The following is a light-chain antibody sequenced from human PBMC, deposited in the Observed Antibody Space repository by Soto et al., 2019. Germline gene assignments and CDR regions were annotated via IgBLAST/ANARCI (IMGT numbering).Light chain of an antibody. CDR3: QSYDSSLCGWV. Sequence: QSVLTQPPSVSGAPGHRVTISCTGSSSNIGANYDVHWYQHLPGTAPRLLISGDSNRPSGVPDRFSGSKSGTSASLGITGLQAEDEADYYCQSYDSSLCGWVFGGGTKLTVL. V-gene: IGLV1-40*01. J-gene: IGLJ3*02. CDR1: SSNIGANYD. CDR2: GDS.